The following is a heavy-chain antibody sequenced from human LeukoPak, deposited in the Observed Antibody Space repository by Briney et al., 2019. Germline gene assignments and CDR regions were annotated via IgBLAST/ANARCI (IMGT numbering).Heavy chain of an antibody. CDR3: ARPRQDDFWSGTLAS. Sequence: ASVKVSCKASRGTFSSYAISWVRQAPGQGLEWMGRIIPIFGTANYAQKFQGRVTITTNESTSTAYMELSSLRSEDTAVYYCARPRQDDFWSGTLASWGQGTLVTVSS. D-gene: IGHD3-3*01. CDR1: RGTFSSYA. J-gene: IGHJ5*01. V-gene: IGHV1-69*05. CDR2: IIPIFGTA.